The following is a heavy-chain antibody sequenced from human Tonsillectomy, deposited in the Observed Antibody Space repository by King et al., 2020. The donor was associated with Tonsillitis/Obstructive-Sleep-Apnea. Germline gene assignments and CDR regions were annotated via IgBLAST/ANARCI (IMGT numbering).Heavy chain of an antibody. V-gene: IGHV4-59*01. Sequence: QLQESGPGLVKPSETLSLTCTVSGGSISSYYWSWIRQPPGKGLECIGYIYYSGGTNYSPSLESRVTISVDTSKKQVSLKLSSVTAAETAVYYCAREGAVMNAFDIWGQGTMVTVSS. CDR1: GGSISSYY. CDR3: AREGAVMNAFDI. CDR2: IYYSGGT. J-gene: IGHJ3*02. D-gene: IGHD2-8*01.